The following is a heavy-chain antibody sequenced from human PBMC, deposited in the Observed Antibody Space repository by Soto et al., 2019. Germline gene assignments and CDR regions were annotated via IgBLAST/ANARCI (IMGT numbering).Heavy chain of an antibody. Sequence: GGSLRLSCAASGLTFSSYEMNWVRQAPGKGLEWVSYISRSGSTIYYADSVKGRVTISRDNAKNSLYLQMNSLRAEDTAVYYCATMTIAAAGPHYSMDVWGQGTTVTVSS. D-gene: IGHD6-13*01. CDR1: GLTFSSYE. J-gene: IGHJ6*02. CDR3: ATMTIAAAGPHYSMDV. CDR2: ISRSGSTI. V-gene: IGHV3-48*03.